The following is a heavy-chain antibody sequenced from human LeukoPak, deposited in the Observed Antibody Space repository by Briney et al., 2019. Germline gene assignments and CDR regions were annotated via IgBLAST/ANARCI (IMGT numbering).Heavy chain of an antibody. J-gene: IGHJ4*02. CDR3: ARATYGDYGPLLDY. V-gene: IGHV3-53*01. CDR2: IYSGGST. Sequence: GGSLRLSCAASGFTVSSNYMSWVRQAPGKGLEWVSVIYSGGSTYYADSVKGRFTISRDNSKNTLYLQMNSLRAEDTAVYYCARATYGDYGPLLDYWGQGTLVTVSS. CDR1: GFTVSSNY. D-gene: IGHD4-17*01.